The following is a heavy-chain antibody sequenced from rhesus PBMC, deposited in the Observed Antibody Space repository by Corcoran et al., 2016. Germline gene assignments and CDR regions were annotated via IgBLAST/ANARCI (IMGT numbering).Heavy chain of an antibody. D-gene: IGHD3-28*01. Sequence: QVQLQESGPGLVKPSETLSLTCAVSGGSISDDYYWSWIRQPPGKGLEWIGYLYSSGGGTNYNPTLKNRVTISIATSKNQFSLKLSSVTAAATAVCYCTRDPRITMIGAFDFWGQGVLVTVSS. V-gene: IGHV4-106*01. CDR2: LYSSGGGT. J-gene: IGHJ4*01. CDR1: GGSISDDYY. CDR3: TRDPRITMIGAFDF.